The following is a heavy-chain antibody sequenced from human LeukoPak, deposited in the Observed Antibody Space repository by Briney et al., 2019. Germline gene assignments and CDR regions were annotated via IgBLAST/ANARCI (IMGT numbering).Heavy chain of an antibody. CDR1: GFTFSSYS. Sequence: GGSLRLSCAASGFTFSSYSMNWVRQAPGKGLEWVSYISSSSSTIYYADSVKGRFTISRDNAKNSLYLQMNSLRAEDTAVYYCAPCYDFWSGYYVGYYYYYMDVWGKGTTVTVSS. CDR3: APCYDFWSGYYVGYYYYYMDV. V-gene: IGHV3-48*04. J-gene: IGHJ6*03. D-gene: IGHD3-3*01. CDR2: ISSSSSTI.